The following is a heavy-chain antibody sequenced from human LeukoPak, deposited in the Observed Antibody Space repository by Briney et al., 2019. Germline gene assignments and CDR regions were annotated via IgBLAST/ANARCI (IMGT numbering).Heavy chain of an antibody. D-gene: IGHD3-22*01. CDR1: GYTFTSYG. V-gene: IGHV1-3*01. Sequence: GASVKVSRKSSGYTFTSYGIHWVRQAPGQRLEWMGWINVGNDNTKYSQKFQGRVTITRDTSASTVYMELSSLRSEDTAVYYCARDGEYYYDSSGYYSYCDYWGQGTLVTVSS. J-gene: IGHJ4*02. CDR3: ARDGEYYYDSSGYYSYCDY. CDR2: INVGNDNT.